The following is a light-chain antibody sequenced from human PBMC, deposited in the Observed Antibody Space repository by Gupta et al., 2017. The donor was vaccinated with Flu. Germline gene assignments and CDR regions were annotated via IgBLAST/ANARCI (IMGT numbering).Light chain of an antibody. CDR1: QSVLHNSNNKNY. V-gene: IGKV4-1*01. CDR2: WAS. CDR3: QQYYTTPRT. J-gene: IGKJ1*01. Sequence: NCKSGQSVLHNSNNKNYLAWYQQKPGQPPKLLISWASTRESGVPDRFSGSGSGTDFTLTISSLQAEDVAVYYCQQYYTTPRTFGQGTKVEIK.